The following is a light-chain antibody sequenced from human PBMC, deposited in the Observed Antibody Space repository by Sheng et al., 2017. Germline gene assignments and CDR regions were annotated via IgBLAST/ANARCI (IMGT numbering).Light chain of an antibody. CDR1: QSVGRDY. V-gene: IGKV3-20*01. Sequence: EIVLTQSPGTLSLSPGERATLSCRASQSVGRDYLAWYQQKPGQAPRLLMYGASSRATGIPDRFSGSGSGTDFTLTISRLEPEDVAVYYCQQYVSAPRTFGQGTKVEI. CDR3: QQYVSAPRT. CDR2: GAS. J-gene: IGKJ2*01.